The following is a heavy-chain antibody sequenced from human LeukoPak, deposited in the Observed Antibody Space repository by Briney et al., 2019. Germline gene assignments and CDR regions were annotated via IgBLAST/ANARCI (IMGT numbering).Heavy chain of an antibody. J-gene: IGHJ4*02. CDR2: IYTSGST. CDR3: ARLSLAVAVDY. Sequence: SETLSLTCTVSGGSISSSSYYWSWIRQPAGKGLEWIGRIYTSGSTNYNPSLKSRVTISVDTSKNQFSLKLSSVTAADTAVYYCARLSLAVAVDYWGQGTLVTVSS. D-gene: IGHD6-19*01. V-gene: IGHV4-61*02. CDR1: GGSISSSSYY.